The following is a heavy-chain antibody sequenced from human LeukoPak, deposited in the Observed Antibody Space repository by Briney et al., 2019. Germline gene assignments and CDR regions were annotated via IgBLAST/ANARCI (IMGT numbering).Heavy chain of an antibody. J-gene: IGHJ3*01. D-gene: IGHD6-13*01. CDR3: ARDDSRNDNAFDL. CDR2: IWSDGSKS. V-gene: IGHV3-33*01. CDR1: GFTFSNYG. Sequence: ERSLRLSCAASGFTFSNYGMHWVRQAPGKGLEWVTIIWSDGSKSHYLDSVKGRFTVSRDNSKNTLYLQMDSLRAEDTAVYYCARDDSRNDNAFDLWGQGTVVTVSS.